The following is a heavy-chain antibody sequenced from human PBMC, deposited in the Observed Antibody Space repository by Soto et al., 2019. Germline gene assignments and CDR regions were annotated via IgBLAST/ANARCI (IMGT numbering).Heavy chain of an antibody. CDR2: ISSSSSTI. Sequence: GGSLRLSCAASGFTFSSYSMNWVRQAPGKGLEWVSYISSSSSTIYYADSVKGRFTISRDNAKNSLYLQMNSLRDEDTAVYYCASLDSSGYLLGFDYWGQGTLVTVSS. V-gene: IGHV3-48*02. D-gene: IGHD3-22*01. J-gene: IGHJ4*02. CDR3: ASLDSSGYLLGFDY. CDR1: GFTFSSYS.